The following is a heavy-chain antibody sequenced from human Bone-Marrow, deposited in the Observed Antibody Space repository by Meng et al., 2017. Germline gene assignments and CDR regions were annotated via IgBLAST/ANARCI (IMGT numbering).Heavy chain of an antibody. Sequence: QVQLQQRGAGLLKPSETLSLTCAVYGGSFSGYYWSWIRQPPGKGLEWIGEINHSGSTNYNPSLKSRVTISVDTSKNQSSLKLSSVTAADTAVYYCARGGYCSGGSCNWGQGTLVTVSS. CDR3: ARGGYCSGGSCN. CDR2: INHSGST. V-gene: IGHV4-34*01. D-gene: IGHD2-15*01. J-gene: IGHJ4*02. CDR1: GGSFSGYY.